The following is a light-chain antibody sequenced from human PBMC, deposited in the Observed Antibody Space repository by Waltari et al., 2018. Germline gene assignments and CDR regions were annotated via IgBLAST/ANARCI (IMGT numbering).Light chain of an antibody. J-gene: IGLJ3*02. CDR3: SSYAATYNLV. Sequence: QSALTQPPSASGSPGQSLTIACTGTSSDVGGSAFFSWYQQYPGKAPKLIIYEITKRPQGVPDCLSGSKSGNTASRTVSGRQPEDEAEYCCSSYAATYNLVFGGGTKLTV. V-gene: IGLV2-8*01. CDR1: SSDVGGSAF. CDR2: EIT.